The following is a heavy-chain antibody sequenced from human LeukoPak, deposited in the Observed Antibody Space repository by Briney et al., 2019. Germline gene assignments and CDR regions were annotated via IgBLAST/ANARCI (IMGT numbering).Heavy chain of an antibody. V-gene: IGHV3-30*02. J-gene: IGHJ4*02. CDR1: GFTFSFYG. D-gene: IGHD2-2*02. CDR3: AKTSDQLLYSKFGF. CDR2: IQYDGSYK. Sequence: GGSLRLSCATSGFTFSFYGMHWVRQAPGKGLEWVAFIQYDGSYKFYADSVQGRFSISRDNSKNTLFLQMNSLRPDDTAVYYCAKTSDQLLYSKFGFWGQGTLVTVSS.